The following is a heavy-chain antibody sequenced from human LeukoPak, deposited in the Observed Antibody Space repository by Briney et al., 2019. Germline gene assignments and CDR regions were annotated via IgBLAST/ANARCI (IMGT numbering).Heavy chain of an antibody. CDR3: ARQGTRLLHYDSSGYYAFDI. D-gene: IGHD3-22*01. V-gene: IGHV4-39*01. Sequence: SETLSLTCTVSGGSISSSSYYWGWIRQPPGKGLEWIGSIYYSGSTYYNPSLKSRVTIFVDTSKNQFSLKLSSVTAADTAVYYCARQGTRLLHYDSSGYYAFDIWGQGTMVTVSS. J-gene: IGHJ3*02. CDR1: GGSISSSSYY. CDR2: IYYSGST.